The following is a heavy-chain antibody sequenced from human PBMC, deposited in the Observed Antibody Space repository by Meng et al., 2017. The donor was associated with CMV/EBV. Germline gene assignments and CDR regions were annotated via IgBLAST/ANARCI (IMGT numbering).Heavy chain of an antibody. CDR1: GGSFSGYY. D-gene: IGHD2-2*01. J-gene: IGHJ6*02. V-gene: IGHV4-34*01. Sequence: ESLTLSCAVYGGSFSGYYWSWIRQPPGKGREWIGEINHSGSTNYNPSIKTQVTISVDTSKNQFSLKLSSVTAADTAVYYCARGEWSRGQYQLQIARYYYYGMDVWGQGTTVTVS. CDR3: ARGEWSRGQYQLQIARYYYYGMDV. CDR2: INHSGST.